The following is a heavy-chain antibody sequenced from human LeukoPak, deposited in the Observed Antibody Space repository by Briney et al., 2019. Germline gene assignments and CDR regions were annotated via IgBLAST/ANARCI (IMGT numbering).Heavy chain of an antibody. Sequence: GGSLRLSCAASGFTFSNYSMNWVRQAPGKGLEWLSYISSSSSTIYYADSVKGRFTISRDNAKNSLYLQMNSLRAEDTAVYYCASLTMVRGRGLNNWFDPWGQGTLVTVSS. D-gene: IGHD3-10*01. V-gene: IGHV3-48*04. CDR3: ASLTMVRGRGLNNWFDP. CDR1: GFTFSNYS. CDR2: ISSSSSTI. J-gene: IGHJ5*02.